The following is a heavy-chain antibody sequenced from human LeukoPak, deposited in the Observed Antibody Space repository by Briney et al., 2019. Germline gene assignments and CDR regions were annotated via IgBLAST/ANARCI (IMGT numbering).Heavy chain of an antibody. CDR3: TTDSPLYSGRYNEVP. J-gene: IGHJ5*02. CDR2: INHSGST. Sequence: SETLSLTCAVYGGSFSGYYWSWIRQPPGKGLEWIGEINHSGSTNYNPSLKSRVTISVDTSKNQFSLRLSSVTAADTAVYYCTTDSPLYSGRYNEVPWGQGTLVTVSS. V-gene: IGHV4-34*01. CDR1: GGSFSGYY. D-gene: IGHD1-26*01.